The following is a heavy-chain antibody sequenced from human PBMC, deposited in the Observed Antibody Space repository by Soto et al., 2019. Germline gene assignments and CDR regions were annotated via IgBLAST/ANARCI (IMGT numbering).Heavy chain of an antibody. CDR2: INPSGGST. D-gene: IGHD4-4*01. CDR1: GYTFTSYY. J-gene: IGHJ6*02. V-gene: IGHV1-46*01. Sequence: GASVEVSCTASGYTFTSYYMHWVRQAPGQGLEWMGIINPSGGSTSYAQKFQGRVTMTRDTSTSTDYMELSSLRSEEKAVNYCASRLGVYSKPRYYYYINVWRQGTTVT. CDR3: ASRLGVYSKPRYYYYINV.